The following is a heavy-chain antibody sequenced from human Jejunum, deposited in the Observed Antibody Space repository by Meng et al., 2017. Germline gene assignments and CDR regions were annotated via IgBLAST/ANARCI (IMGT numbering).Heavy chain of an antibody. CDR1: GGSISSSSYY. CDR2: MYYHGST. J-gene: IGHJ5*02. V-gene: IGHV4-39*01. Sequence: QLQVQESGPGLVKPSEPLSLTCTVSGGSISSSSYYWGWIRQPPGKGLEWIGTMYYHGSTYYNPSLKSRVTISVDTSKNQFSLKLSSVTAADTAVYYCARPHTSAWGQGTLVTVDS. D-gene: IGHD2-21*01. CDR3: ARPHTSA.